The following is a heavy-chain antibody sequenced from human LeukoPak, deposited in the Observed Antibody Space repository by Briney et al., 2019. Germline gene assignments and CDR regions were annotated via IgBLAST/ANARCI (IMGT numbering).Heavy chain of an antibody. CDR3: AREKSGTLTRAYYYIDV. CDR1: GDSMHSYY. V-gene: IGHV4-4*07. D-gene: IGHD1-26*01. J-gene: IGHJ6*03. CDR2: AYSGVNA. Sequence: PSETLSLTCTVSGDSMHSYYWSWIRQSPEKGLEWIGRAYSGVNAYYNPSLQSRVTISVDKSNNQSSLDLTSVTAADTALYYCAREKSGTLTRAYYYIDVWGKGITVTVSS.